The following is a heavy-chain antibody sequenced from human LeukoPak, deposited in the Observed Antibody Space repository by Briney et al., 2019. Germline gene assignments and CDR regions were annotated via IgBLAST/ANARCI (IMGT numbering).Heavy chain of an antibody. CDR1: GGSISSYY. CDR2: IYYSGST. CDR3: ARLQQLGTRGAYYFDY. Sequence: KPSETLSLTCTVSGGSISSYYWSWIRQPPGKGLEWIGYIYYSGSTNYNPSLKSRVTISVDTSKNQFSLKLSSVTAADTAVYYCARLQQLGTRGAYYFDYWGQGILVTVSS. V-gene: IGHV4-59*08. J-gene: IGHJ4*02. D-gene: IGHD6-13*01.